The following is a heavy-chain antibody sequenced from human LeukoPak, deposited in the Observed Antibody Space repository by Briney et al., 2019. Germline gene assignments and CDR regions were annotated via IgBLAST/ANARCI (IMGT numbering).Heavy chain of an antibody. V-gene: IGHV3-74*01. J-gene: IGHJ4*02. Sequence: GGSLRLSCAASGFTFSSYWMHWVRQAPGKGLVWVSRINSDGSSTNYADSVKGRFTISRDNAKNSLYLQMNSLRAEDTAVYYCARDKGLVADPFDYWGQGTLVTVSS. CDR3: ARDKGLVADPFDY. D-gene: IGHD6-6*01. CDR2: INSDGSST. CDR1: GFTFSSYW.